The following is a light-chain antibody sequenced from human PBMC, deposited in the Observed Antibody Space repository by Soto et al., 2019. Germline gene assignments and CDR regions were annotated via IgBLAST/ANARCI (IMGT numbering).Light chain of an antibody. CDR3: SSYAGSNNLV. Sequence: QSALTQPPSASGSPGQSVTISCTGTRSDVGAYNYVSWYQQYPGKAPKVMIYEVSKRPSGVPDRFSGSKSGNTASLTVSGLHAEDEADYYCSSYAGSNNLVFGGGTKLTVL. CDR1: RSDVGAYNY. CDR2: EVS. V-gene: IGLV2-8*01. J-gene: IGLJ2*01.